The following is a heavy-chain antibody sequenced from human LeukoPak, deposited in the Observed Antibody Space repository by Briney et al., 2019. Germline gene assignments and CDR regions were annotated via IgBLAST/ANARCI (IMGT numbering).Heavy chain of an antibody. V-gene: IGHV3-64D*06. Sequence: QPGGSLRLSCSTSGFTFSNHFMHWVRQAPGKGLEYVSSIGPNGASTLYADSVKGRFTISRDNSKNALYLQLTSLRLEDTAPYYCVKDLTGTWSFDYWGQGTLVTVSS. CDR3: VKDLTGTWSFDY. CDR2: IGPNGAST. CDR1: GFTFSNHF. D-gene: IGHD3-9*01. J-gene: IGHJ4*02.